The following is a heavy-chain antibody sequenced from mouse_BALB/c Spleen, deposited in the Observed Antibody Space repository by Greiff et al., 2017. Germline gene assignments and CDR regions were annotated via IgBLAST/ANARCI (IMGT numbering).Heavy chain of an antibody. J-gene: IGHJ4*01. CDR3: ARDYTYAMDY. Sequence: EVQVVESGGGLVQPGGSRKLSCAASGFTFSDYGMAWVRQAPGKGPEWVAFISNLAYSIYYADTVTGRFTISRENAKYTLYLEMSSLRSEDTAMYYCARDYTYAMDYWGQGTSVTVSS. V-gene: IGHV5-15*02. CDR2: ISNLAYSI. CDR1: GFTFSDYG.